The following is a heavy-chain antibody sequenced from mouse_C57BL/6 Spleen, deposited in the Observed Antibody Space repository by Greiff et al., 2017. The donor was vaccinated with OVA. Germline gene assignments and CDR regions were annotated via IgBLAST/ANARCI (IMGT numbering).Heavy chain of an antibody. J-gene: IGHJ4*01. D-gene: IGHD1-1*01. CDR3: ARRDYGSSYDYAMDY. CDR2: IYPGSGTT. Sequence: QVQLQQSGAELVRPGASVKLSCKASGYTFTDYYINWVKQRPGQGLEWIARIYPGSGTTYYNEKFKGKATLTAEKSSSTAYMQLSSLTSEDSAVYFCARRDYGSSYDYAMDYWGQGTSVTVSS. V-gene: IGHV1-76*01. CDR1: GYTFTDYY.